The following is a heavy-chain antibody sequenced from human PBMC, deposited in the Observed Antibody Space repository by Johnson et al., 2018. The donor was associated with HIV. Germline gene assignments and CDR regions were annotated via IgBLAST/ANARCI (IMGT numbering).Heavy chain of an antibody. CDR2: INQDGSDK. Sequence: VQLVESGGGLVQPGGSLRLSCAASGFTVSSNYMSWVRQAPGKGLEWVANINQDGSDKYYVDSVKGRFTISRDNSKNTLYLQMNSRRAEDTAVYYCARDLDLREDLAFDIWGQGTMVTVSS. CDR1: GFTVSSNY. CDR3: ARDLDLREDLAFDI. D-gene: IGHD1-1*01. V-gene: IGHV3-7*01. J-gene: IGHJ3*02.